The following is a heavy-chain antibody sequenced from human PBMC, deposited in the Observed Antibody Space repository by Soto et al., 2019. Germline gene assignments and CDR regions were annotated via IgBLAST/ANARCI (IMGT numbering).Heavy chain of an antibody. CDR1: GYTFTSYG. CDR2: ISAYNGNT. Sequence: ASVKVSCKASGYTFTSYGISWVRQAPGQGLEWMGWISAYNGNTNYAQKLQGRVTMTTDTSTSTAYMELRSRRSDDTAVYYCARGGRDGDYYYYYGMDVWGQGTTVTVSS. J-gene: IGHJ6*02. V-gene: IGHV1-18*01. CDR3: ARGGRDGDYYYYYGMDV.